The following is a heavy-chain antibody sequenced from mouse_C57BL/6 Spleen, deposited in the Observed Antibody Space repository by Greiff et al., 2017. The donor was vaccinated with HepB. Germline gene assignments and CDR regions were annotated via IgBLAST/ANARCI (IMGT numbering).Heavy chain of an antibody. CDR3: ARPYNGSSYEIAY. CDR2: IRNKANGYTT. J-gene: IGHJ3*01. CDR1: GFTFTDYY. Sequence: EVHLVESGGGLVQPGGSLSLSCAASGFTFTDYYMSWVRQPPGKALEWLGFIRNKANGYTTEYSASVKGRFTISRDNSQSILYLQMNALRAEDSATYYCARPYNGSSYEIAYWGQGTLVTVSA. V-gene: IGHV7-3*01. D-gene: IGHD1-1*01.